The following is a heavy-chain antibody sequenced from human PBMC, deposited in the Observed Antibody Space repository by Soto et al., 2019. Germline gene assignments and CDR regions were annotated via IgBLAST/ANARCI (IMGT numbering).Heavy chain of an antibody. Sequence: RSLTCTVSGGSISSYYWSWIRQPPGKGLEWIGYIYYSGSTNYNPSLKSRVTISVDTSKNQFSLKLSSVTAADTAVYYCARAVYYYDSSGHFDYWGQGTLVTVSS. CDR2: IYYSGST. J-gene: IGHJ4*02. CDR3: ARAVYYYDSSGHFDY. D-gene: IGHD3-22*01. CDR1: GGSISSYY. V-gene: IGHV4-59*01.